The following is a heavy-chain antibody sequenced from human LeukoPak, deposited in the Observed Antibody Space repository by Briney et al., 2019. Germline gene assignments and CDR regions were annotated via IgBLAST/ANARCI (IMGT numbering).Heavy chain of an antibody. Sequence: SETLSLTCTVSGGSISSYYWSWIRQPPGKGLEWIGYIYYSGSTNYNPSLKSRVTISVDTSKNQFSLKLSSVTAADTAVYYCASGGYSGYAFDYWGQGILVTVSS. D-gene: IGHD5-12*01. CDR3: ASGGYSGYAFDY. V-gene: IGHV4-59*01. CDR1: GGSISSYY. CDR2: IYYSGST. J-gene: IGHJ4*02.